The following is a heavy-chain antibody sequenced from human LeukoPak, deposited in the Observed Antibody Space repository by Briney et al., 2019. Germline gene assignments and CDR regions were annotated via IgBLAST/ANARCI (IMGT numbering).Heavy chain of an antibody. CDR1: GFTFSSYE. V-gene: IGHV3-48*03. D-gene: IGHD5-24*01. CDR3: ASRWPTPGDFDY. J-gene: IGHJ4*02. Sequence: GSLRLSCAASGFTFSSYEMNWVRQAPGKGLGWVSYISGSGNTMDYADSVKGRFTISRDNAKNSLYLQMNSLRAEDTAVYYCASRWPTPGDFDYWGQGTLVTVSS. CDR2: ISGSGNTM.